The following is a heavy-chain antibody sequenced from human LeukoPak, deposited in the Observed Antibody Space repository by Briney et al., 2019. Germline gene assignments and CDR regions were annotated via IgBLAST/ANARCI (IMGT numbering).Heavy chain of an antibody. D-gene: IGHD1-26*01. J-gene: IGHJ4*02. Sequence: GESLKISCKGSGYSFTFYWIGWVRQMPGKGLEWMGIIYPGDSDARYSLSFQGQVTISADKSISTAYLQWSSLKASDTAMYYCARRRDLYSGSYYPFDYWGQGTLVTVSS. CDR3: ARRRDLYSGSYYPFDY. CDR1: GYSFTFYW. CDR2: IYPGDSDA. V-gene: IGHV5-51*01.